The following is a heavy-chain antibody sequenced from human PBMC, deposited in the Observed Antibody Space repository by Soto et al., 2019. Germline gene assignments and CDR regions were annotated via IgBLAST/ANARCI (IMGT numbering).Heavy chain of an antibody. CDR3: ARDLLVWNYEDY. CDR2: IYSGGST. D-gene: IGHD1-7*01. J-gene: IGHJ4*02. CDR1: GFTFSDYY. Sequence: GGSLRLCCAASGFTFSDYYMSWIRQAPGKGLEWVSVIYSGGSTYYADSVKGRFTISRDNSKNTLYLQMNSLRAEDTAVYYCARDLLVWNYEDYWGQGTLVTVSS. V-gene: IGHV3-53*01.